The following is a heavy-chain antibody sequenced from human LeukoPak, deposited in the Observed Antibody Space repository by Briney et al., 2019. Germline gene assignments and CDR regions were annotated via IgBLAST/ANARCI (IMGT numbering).Heavy chain of an antibody. D-gene: IGHD4-17*01. J-gene: IGHJ4*02. V-gene: IGHV4-34*01. Sequence: SETLSLTCAVYGGSFSGYYWSWIRQPPGKGLEWIGSIHYSGSTYRNPSLRSRVTISVDTSKNQFSLKVSSVTAADTAVYYCAKLGGVGYGDSNDYWGQGSLVTVSS. CDR3: AKLGGVGYGDSNDY. CDR2: IHYSGST. CDR1: GGSFSGYY.